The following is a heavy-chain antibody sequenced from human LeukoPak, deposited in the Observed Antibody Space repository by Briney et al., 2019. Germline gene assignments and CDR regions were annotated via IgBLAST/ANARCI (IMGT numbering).Heavy chain of an antibody. CDR1: GYTFTGFY. J-gene: IGHJ2*01. V-gene: IGHV1-2*02. CDR3: ARGKVGVDWYFYF. Sequence: ASVRVSCKTTGYTFTGFYLHWVRQAPGQRLEWMGWIKPHTGDTKYAQRFQGRVTMTRDTSISTAYMELNNLRSDDTAVYYCARGKVGVDWYFYFWGRGTLVSVSS. D-gene: IGHD2-15*01. CDR2: IKPHTGDT.